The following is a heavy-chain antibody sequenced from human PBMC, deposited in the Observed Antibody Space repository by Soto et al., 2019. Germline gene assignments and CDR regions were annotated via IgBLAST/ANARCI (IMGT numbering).Heavy chain of an antibody. CDR2: IIPIFGTA. Sequence: QVQLVQSGAEVKKPGSSVNVSCKASGGTFSSYAISWVRQAPGQGLEWMGGIIPIFGTANYAQKFQGRVTITADESTSTAYMELSSLRSEDTAVYYCARVDSSSWYTPSYYYYYGMDVWGQGTTFTGSS. CDR3: ARVDSSSWYTPSYYYYYGMDV. CDR1: GGTFSSYA. J-gene: IGHJ6*02. V-gene: IGHV1-69*01. D-gene: IGHD6-13*01.